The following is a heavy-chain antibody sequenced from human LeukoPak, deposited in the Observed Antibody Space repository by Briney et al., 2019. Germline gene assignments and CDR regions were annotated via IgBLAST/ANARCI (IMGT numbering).Heavy chain of an antibody. V-gene: IGHV4-30-4*08. CDR3: ARVVWGIAAAGYYFDY. Sequence: PSETLSLTCTVSGGSISSGDYYWSRIRQPPGKGLEWIGYIYYSGSTYYNPSLKSRVTISVDTSKNQFSLKLSSVTAADTAVYYCARVVWGIAAAGYYFDYWGQGTLVTVSS. J-gene: IGHJ4*02. CDR1: GGSISSGDYY. D-gene: IGHD6-13*01. CDR2: IYYSGST.